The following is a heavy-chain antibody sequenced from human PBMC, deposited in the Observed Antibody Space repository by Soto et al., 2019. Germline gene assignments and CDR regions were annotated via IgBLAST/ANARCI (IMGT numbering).Heavy chain of an antibody. V-gene: IGHV4-39*01. CDR3: ARAANWFDP. CDR2: INYSGTT. CDR1: GGSSINRPYY. Sequence: SLILRLTWTVSGGSSINRPYYWSWIRQPPGKGLECIGIINYSGTTYNNPSLKSRVTISVDTTKNQFSLNLKSVTAADTAVYYCARAANWFDPWGQGTLVTVSS. D-gene: IGHD6-25*01. J-gene: IGHJ5*02.